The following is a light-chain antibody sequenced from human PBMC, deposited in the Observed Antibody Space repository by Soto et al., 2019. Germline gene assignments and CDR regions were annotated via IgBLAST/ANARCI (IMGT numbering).Light chain of an antibody. CDR2: DAS. CDR3: HQYKTFST. Sequence: EIPLTKSASTLSASVGDRVTTTCQASQSLNNRLAWYQQKPGKAPKLLIYDASTLESGVSSRFSGAGSETECTLTITDLQADDVATYFCHQYKTFSTLGQGTKVDIK. J-gene: IGKJ1*01. CDR1: QSLNNR. V-gene: IGKV1-5*01.